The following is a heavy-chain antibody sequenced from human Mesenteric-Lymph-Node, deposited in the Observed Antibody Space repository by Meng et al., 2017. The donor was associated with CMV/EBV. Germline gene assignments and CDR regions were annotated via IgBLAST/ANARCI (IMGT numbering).Heavy chain of an antibody. V-gene: IGHV3-7*01. J-gene: IGHJ4*02. CDR2: IKQDGSGE. Sequence: LRLSCAASGFTFSTYWMTWVRQAPGKGLEWVANIKQDGSGEYYVDSVKGRFAISRDNAKNSLYLQMNSLRAEDTAVYYCARGQQLPIWGQGTLVTVSS. CDR3: ARGQQLPI. D-gene: IGHD6-13*01. CDR1: GFTFSTYW.